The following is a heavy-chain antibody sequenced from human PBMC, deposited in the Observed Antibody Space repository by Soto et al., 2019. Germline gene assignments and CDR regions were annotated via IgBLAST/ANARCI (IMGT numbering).Heavy chain of an antibody. Sequence: QVQLVQSGDEVKKPGASVKVSCKASGYTFTNYGISWVRQAPGQGLHWMGWISAHNGNTNYAQNLQGRVTMTIDTSTSTAYMELRSLRFDDTAMYYCARDWQPLPWGQGTLVTVSS. CDR1: GYTFTNYG. V-gene: IGHV1-18*04. CDR3: ARDWQPLP. CDR2: ISAHNGNT. J-gene: IGHJ5*02.